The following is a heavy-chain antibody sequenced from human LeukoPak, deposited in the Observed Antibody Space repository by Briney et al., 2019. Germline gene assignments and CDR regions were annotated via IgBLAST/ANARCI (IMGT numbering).Heavy chain of an antibody. Sequence: SETLSLTCAVYGGSFSGYYWSWIRQPPGKGLEWIGEINHSGSTNYNPSLKSRVTIPVDTSKNQFALKLSSVTAAGTAVYYCARGRAFFDWGQGTLVTVSS. CDR1: GGSFSGYY. J-gene: IGHJ4*02. V-gene: IGHV4-34*01. CDR2: INHSGST. CDR3: ARGRAFFD. D-gene: IGHD3-3*02.